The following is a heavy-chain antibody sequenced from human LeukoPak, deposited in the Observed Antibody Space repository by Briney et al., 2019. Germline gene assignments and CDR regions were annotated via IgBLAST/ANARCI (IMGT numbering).Heavy chain of an antibody. CDR1: GGSISSYY. CDR3: ASTTRRGYSYGSLDY. J-gene: IGHJ4*02. Sequence: SETLSLTCTVSGGSISSYYWSWIRRPAGKGLEWIGRIYTSGSTNYNPSLKSRVTMSVDTSKNQFSLKLSSVTAADTAVYYCASTTRRGYSYGSLDYWGQGTLVTVSS. CDR2: IYTSGST. V-gene: IGHV4-4*07. D-gene: IGHD5-18*01.